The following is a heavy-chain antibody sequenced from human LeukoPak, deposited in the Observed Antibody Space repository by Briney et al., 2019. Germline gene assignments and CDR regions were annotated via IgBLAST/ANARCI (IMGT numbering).Heavy chain of an antibody. Sequence: SVTVSYKASGYTFTIYDINGVRHRPAQGLEWRGGMSANSGNTGYTQKFQGRVTITRNTSTTTAYMELTSLTSEDTAVYFCARGHYSSHASEVMTVWFDHWGQGTLVTVSS. CDR1: GYTFTIYD. J-gene: IGHJ5*02. CDR3: ARGHYSSHASEVMTVWFDH. CDR2: MSANSGNT. V-gene: IGHV1-8*01. D-gene: IGHD2-21*01.